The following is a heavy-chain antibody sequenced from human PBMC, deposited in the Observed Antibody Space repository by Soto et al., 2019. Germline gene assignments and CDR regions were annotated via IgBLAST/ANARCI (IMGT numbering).Heavy chain of an antibody. CDR1: GFTFSSYS. Sequence: EVQLVESGGGLVKPGGSLRLSCAASGFTFSSYSMNWVRQAPGKGLEWVSYFSSSSTHIYYAESVKGRFTISRDNAKKSLYLQMNSLRAEDTAVYYCARVGYCSSTICYGYFDCWGQGTLVTVSS. CDR3: ARVGYCSSTICYGYFDC. D-gene: IGHD2-2*03. J-gene: IGHJ4*02. V-gene: IGHV3-21*02. CDR2: FSSSSTHI.